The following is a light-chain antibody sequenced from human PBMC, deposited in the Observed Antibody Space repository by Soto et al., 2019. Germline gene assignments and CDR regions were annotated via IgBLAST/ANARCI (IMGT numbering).Light chain of an antibody. CDR2: HAS. CDR1: QSISNW. J-gene: IGKJ1*01. Sequence: IQLTQSPSTLPASVGDRVTLTCRASQSISNWLAWYQQKPGTAPKLLIYHASILETAVPSRFSGNGSVTEFTLTISSLQPGDFATYDYQQYNSYSFGQGSRVEIK. CDR3: QQYNSYS. V-gene: IGKV1-5*01.